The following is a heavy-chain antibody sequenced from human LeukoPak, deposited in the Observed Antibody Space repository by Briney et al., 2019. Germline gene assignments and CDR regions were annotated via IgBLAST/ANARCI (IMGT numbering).Heavy chain of an antibody. CDR3: ARDLWFGEYNWFDP. V-gene: IGHV4-39*07. Sequence: SETLSLTCTVSGGSISSSSYYWGWIRQPPGKGLEWIGSIYYSGSTYYNPSLKSRVTISVDTSKNQFSLKLSSVTAADTAVYYCARDLWFGEYNWFDPWGQGTLVTVSS. D-gene: IGHD3-10*01. CDR1: GGSISSSSYY. J-gene: IGHJ5*02. CDR2: IYYSGST.